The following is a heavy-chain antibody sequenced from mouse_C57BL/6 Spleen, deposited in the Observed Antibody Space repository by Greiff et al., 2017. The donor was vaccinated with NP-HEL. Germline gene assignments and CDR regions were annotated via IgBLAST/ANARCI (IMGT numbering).Heavy chain of an antibody. CDR2: INYDGSST. D-gene: IGHD2-3*01. J-gene: IGHJ2*01. CDR3: ARDLYDGYYDY. Sequence: EVKLMESEGGLVQPGSSMKLSCTASGFTFSDYYMAWVRQVPEKGLEWVANINYDGSSTYYLDSLKSRFIISRDNAKNILYLQMSSLKSEDTATYYCARDLYDGYYDYWGQGTTLTVSS. CDR1: GFTFSDYY. V-gene: IGHV5-16*01.